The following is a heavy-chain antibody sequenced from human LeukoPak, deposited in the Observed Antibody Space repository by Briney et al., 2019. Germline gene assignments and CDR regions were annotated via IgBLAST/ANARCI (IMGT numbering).Heavy chain of an antibody. Sequence: SETLSLTCTVSGGSISSGGYYWSWIRQHPGKGLEWIGYIYYSGSTYYNPSLKSRVTISVDTSKNQFSLKLSSVTAADTAVYYCATEVVATNYYGMDVWGQGTSATASS. CDR2: IYYSGST. CDR1: GGSISSGGYY. V-gene: IGHV4-31*03. D-gene: IGHD5-12*01. J-gene: IGHJ6*02. CDR3: ATEVVATNYYGMDV.